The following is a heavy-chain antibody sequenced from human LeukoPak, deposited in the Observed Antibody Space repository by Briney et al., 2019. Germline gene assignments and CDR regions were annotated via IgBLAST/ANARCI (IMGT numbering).Heavy chain of an antibody. CDR2: IYHGGST. CDR1: GGSISSSNW. D-gene: IGHD2-21*01. CDR3: ARGPYCGGECYFDY. V-gene: IGHV4-4*02. Sequence: KPSGTLPLTCAVSGGSISSSNWWTWVRQPPGKGLEWIGEIYHGGSTNYNPSLKSRVTISVDNSKNQFSLKLTSVTAADTAVYYCARGPYCGGECYFDYWGQGTLVTVSS. J-gene: IGHJ4*02.